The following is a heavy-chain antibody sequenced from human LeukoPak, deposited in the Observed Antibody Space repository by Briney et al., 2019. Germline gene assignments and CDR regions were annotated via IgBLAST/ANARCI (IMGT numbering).Heavy chain of an antibody. Sequence: GGSLRLSWAASGFTFDDYVMTWVRQAPGKGLELVSSISACAAMTYYADPVKGRFTVSRDNSNNRLYLQMSGLTAADTAVYYCAKDRSIGTYYTFDHWGQGTLVTVSS. J-gene: IGHJ4*02. CDR1: GFTFDDYV. D-gene: IGHD1-26*01. CDR3: AKDRSIGTYYTFDH. V-gene: IGHV3-23*01. CDR2: ISACAAMT.